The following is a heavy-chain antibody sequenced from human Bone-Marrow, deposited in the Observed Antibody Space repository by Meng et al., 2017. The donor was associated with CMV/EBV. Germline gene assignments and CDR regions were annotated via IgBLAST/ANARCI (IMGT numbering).Heavy chain of an antibody. CDR2: IYRSGTT. D-gene: IGHD3-10*01. Sequence: SETLSLTCTVSIDSHRSDYWSWVRLPPGKGLEWIAYIYRSGTTNYNPSLKSRVSISLDNSNNRLSLELESVTAADTAIYYCARATTLVRGYVVPYYYVMDAWGQGTTVTVSS. CDR3: ARATTLVRGYVVPYYYVMDA. V-gene: IGHV4-59*01. CDR1: IDSHRSDY. J-gene: IGHJ6*02.